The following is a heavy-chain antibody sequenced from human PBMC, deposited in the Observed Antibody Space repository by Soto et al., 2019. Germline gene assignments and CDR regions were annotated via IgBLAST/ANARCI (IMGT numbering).Heavy chain of an antibody. J-gene: IGHJ5*01. CDR1: GFTFSDYS. CDR2: ISSSGTTM. CDR3: ARGAVRGVFSNSRVGS. Sequence: QVQLVESGGDLVKPGGSLRLSCAASGFTFSDYSMSWVRQAPGKGLEWVSYISSSGTTMYYADSVKGRFTISRDNAKNPLHLQMNRLEGEDTAVYQWARGAVRGVFSNSRVGSWGQGNPVHGSS. D-gene: IGHD3-10*01. V-gene: IGHV3-11*01.